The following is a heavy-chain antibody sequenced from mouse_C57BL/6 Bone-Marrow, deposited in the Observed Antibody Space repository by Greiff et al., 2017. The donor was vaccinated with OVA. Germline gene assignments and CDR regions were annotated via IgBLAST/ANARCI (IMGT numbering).Heavy chain of an antibody. CDR2: ISSGSSTI. CDR3: AADGSTFFDY. V-gene: IGHV5-17*01. CDR1: GFTFSDYG. Sequence: EVKVVESGGGLVKPGGSLKLSCAASGFTFSDYGMHWVRQAPEQGLEWVAYISSGSSTIYYADTVKGRFTISRDNAKNTLFLQMTSLRSEDTAMYYCAADGSTFFDYWGQGTTLTVSS. D-gene: IGHD2-3*01. J-gene: IGHJ2*01.